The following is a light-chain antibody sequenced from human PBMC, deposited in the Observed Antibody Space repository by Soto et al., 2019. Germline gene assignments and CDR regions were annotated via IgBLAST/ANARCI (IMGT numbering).Light chain of an antibody. J-gene: IGKJ4*01. Sequence: IQMTQSPSYLSASVGDRVTITCRASQSIARFLTWYQQKPGKAPKLLVSDASTLQSGVPSRFSGSGSGTDFTLTINTLQPEDFATYYCQQSYSAPLSFGGGTKVDIK. CDR2: DAS. CDR1: QSIARF. V-gene: IGKV1-39*01. CDR3: QQSYSAPLS.